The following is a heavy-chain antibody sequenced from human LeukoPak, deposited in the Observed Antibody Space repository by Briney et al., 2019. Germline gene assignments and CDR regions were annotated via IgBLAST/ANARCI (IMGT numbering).Heavy chain of an antibody. V-gene: IGHV3-11*01. CDR2: ISSSGSTI. CDR3: AKGLRLLEWLFRFDP. Sequence: GGSLRLSCAASGFTFSDYYMSWIRQAPGKGREWVSYISSSGSTIYYADSVKRRFTISRDNAKNTLYLQMNSLRAEDTAVYYCAKGLRLLEWLFRFDPWGQGTLVTVSS. J-gene: IGHJ5*02. D-gene: IGHD3-3*01. CDR1: GFTFSDYY.